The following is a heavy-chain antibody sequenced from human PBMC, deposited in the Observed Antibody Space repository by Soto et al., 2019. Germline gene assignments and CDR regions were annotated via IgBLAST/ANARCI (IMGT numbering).Heavy chain of an antibody. CDR1: GFTFSNYA. CDR3: ATEMGATQGPFDN. J-gene: IGHJ4*02. Sequence: EVQLLQSGGGLVQPGGSLRLSCAGSGFTFSNYAMSWVRQAPGKGLEWVSAISSAVNTYYADSVKGRFTISRDNSKNTLSLQMNSLRAEDTAVYYCATEMGATQGPFDNWGQGTLVTVSS. D-gene: IGHD1-26*01. CDR2: ISSAVNT. V-gene: IGHV3-23*01.